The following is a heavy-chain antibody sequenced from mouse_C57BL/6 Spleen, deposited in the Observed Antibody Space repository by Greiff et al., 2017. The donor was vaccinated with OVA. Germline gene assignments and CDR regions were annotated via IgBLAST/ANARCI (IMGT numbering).Heavy chain of an antibody. CDR2: INPSSGYT. D-gene: IGHD1-1*01. Sequence: VKVVESGAELARPGASVKMSCKASGYTFTSYTMHWVKQRPGQGLEWIGYINPSSGYTKYNQKFKDKATLTADKSSSTAYMQLSSLTSEDSAVYYCARPQFITTVVGDYWGQGTTLTVSS. CDR3: ARPQFITTVVGDY. CDR1: GYTFTSYT. V-gene: IGHV1-4*01. J-gene: IGHJ2*01.